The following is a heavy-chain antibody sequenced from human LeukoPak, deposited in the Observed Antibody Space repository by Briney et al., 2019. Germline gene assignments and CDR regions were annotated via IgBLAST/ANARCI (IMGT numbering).Heavy chain of an antibody. V-gene: IGHV3-23*01. CDR1: GFTLNTYA. CDR2: ISSSGDST. Sequence: GGSLRLSCAASGFTLNTYAMSWVRQAPGKGLEWVSAISSSGDSTYYADSVKGRFTISRDNSKNMLYLQMNSLRVEDTAVYYCSAAFLFDYWGQGTLVTVSS. CDR3: SAAFLFDY. J-gene: IGHJ4*02. D-gene: IGHD2-21*02.